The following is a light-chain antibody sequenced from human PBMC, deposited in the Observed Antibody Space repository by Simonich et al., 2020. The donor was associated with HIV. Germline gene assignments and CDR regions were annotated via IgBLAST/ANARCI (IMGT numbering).Light chain of an antibody. CDR2: DAS. J-gene: IGKJ1*01. Sequence: EILLTQSPSTLSLSPGNKATLSGWTTQSVSSYLAWYQQNPGQAPRLLIYDASNRATGIPARFSGSGSGTDFTLTISSLEPEDFAIYYCQQRSHWPTFGQGTKVEIK. CDR3: QQRSHWPT. CDR1: QSVSSY. V-gene: IGKV3-11*01.